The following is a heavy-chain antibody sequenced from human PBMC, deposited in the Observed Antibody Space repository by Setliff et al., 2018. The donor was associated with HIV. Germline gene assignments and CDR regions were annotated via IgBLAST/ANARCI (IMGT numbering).Heavy chain of an antibody. J-gene: IGHJ6*03. Sequence: SVKVSCKASGGSFGTFDISWVRQAPGQGLEWVGEIIPLFGAPNYAQKFQGRVTLTTDESTSAAFMELRSLRSEDTAVYYCAKLTYFGSGSRVPKPGYFYMDVWGQGTTVTVSS. V-gene: IGHV1-69*05. D-gene: IGHD3-10*01. CDR2: IIPLFGAP. CDR3: AKLTYFGSGSRVPKPGYFYMDV. CDR1: GGSFGTFD.